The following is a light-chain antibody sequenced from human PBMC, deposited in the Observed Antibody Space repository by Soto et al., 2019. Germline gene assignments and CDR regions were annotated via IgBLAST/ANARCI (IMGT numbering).Light chain of an antibody. CDR1: QSVNSY. Sequence: IVMTQSPGTLSLSPGERATLSCRASQSVNSYLVWYQQKPGQAPRLLISDASDRATGIPDRFSGSGSGTDFTLTISRLVPEDFAVYYCQQYGDSPVTFGQGTKVDIK. CDR2: DAS. CDR3: QQYGDSPVT. V-gene: IGKV3-20*01. J-gene: IGKJ1*01.